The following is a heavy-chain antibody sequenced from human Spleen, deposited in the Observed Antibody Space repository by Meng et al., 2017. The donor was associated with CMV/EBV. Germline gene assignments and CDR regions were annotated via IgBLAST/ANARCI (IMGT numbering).Heavy chain of an antibody. J-gene: IGHJ4*02. CDR3: ARDFRGVGELHY. D-gene: IGHD1-26*01. V-gene: IGHV1-46*01. CDR2: INPRGGIT. Sequence: CQASGYPFTTYYLHWVRQAPGQRLEWMGIINPRGGITDYAQKFQGRVTLTTDTSTSTVYMELRSLRSEDTALYYCARDFRGVGELHYWGQGTLVTVSS. CDR1: GYPFTTYY.